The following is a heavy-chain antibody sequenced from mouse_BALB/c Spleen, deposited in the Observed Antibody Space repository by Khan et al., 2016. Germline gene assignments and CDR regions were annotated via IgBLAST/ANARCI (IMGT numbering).Heavy chain of an antibody. V-gene: IGHV1-84*02. CDR1: DYTFTDYY. CDR3: TRRGIYWYCGV. J-gene: IGHJ1*01. CDR2: IYPGSGNT. Sequence: QVQLQQSGPELVKPGASVKISCKASDYTFTDYYINWVKQKPGQGLEWIGWIYPGSGNTKYNEKFKGKATLTVDTSSSTAYMQLSSLTSEDTAVYFCTRRGIYWYCGVWGAGTTVTVSS.